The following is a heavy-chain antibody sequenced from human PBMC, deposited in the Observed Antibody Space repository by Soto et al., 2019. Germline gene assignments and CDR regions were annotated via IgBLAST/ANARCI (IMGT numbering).Heavy chain of an antibody. D-gene: IGHD3-10*01. V-gene: IGHV4-38-2*01. Sequence: PSETLSLTCAVSGYSISSGYYWGWIRQPPGKGLEWIGSIYHSGSTYYNPSLKSRVTISVDTSKNQFTLNLRSLTAADTAVYYSVSRYGLGSPNWFDPWGQGTLVTVSS. CDR2: IYHSGST. CDR1: GYSISSGYY. J-gene: IGHJ5*02. CDR3: VSRYGLGSPNWFDP.